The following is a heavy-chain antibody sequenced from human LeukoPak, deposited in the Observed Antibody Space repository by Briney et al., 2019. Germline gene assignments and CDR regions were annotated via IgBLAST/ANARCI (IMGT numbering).Heavy chain of an antibody. J-gene: IGHJ4*02. V-gene: IGHV3-48*04. CDR1: GFTFSSYS. Sequence: GGSLRLSCAASGFTFSSYSMTWVRQAPGKGLEWVSYISSSSSTIYYADSVKGRFTISRDNAKNSLYLQMNSLRAEDTAVYYCARSLGTGDFPRFDYWGQGTLVTVSS. CDR2: ISSSSSTI. CDR3: ARSLGTGDFPRFDY. D-gene: IGHD7-27*01.